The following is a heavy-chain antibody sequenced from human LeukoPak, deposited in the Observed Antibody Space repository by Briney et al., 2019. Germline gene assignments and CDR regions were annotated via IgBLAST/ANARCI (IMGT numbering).Heavy chain of an antibody. V-gene: IGHV3-30*18. CDR2: ISYDGSNK. J-gene: IGHJ4*02. Sequence: GGSLRLSCAASGFTFSSYGMHWVRQAPGKGLEWVAVISYDGSNKYYADSVKGRFTISRDNSKNTLYLQMNSLRAEDTAVYYCAKDVGVSEDTAMLDYWGQGTLVTVSS. CDR3: AKDVGVSEDTAMLDY. CDR1: GFTFSSYG. D-gene: IGHD5-18*01.